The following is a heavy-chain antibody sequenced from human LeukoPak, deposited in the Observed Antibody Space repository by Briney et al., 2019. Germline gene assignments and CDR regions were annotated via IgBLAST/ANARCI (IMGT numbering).Heavy chain of an antibody. CDR1: GFTVSSNY. D-gene: IGHD3-3*01. CDR3: AREDYDFWSGYYSDY. V-gene: IGHV3-53*01. Sequence: GGSLRLSCAASGFTVSSNYMSWVRQAPGKGLEWVSVIYSGGSTYYADSVKGRFTISRDNSKNTLYLQMNSLRAEDTAVYYCAREDYDFWSGYYSDYWGQGILVTVSS. CDR2: IYSGGST. J-gene: IGHJ4*02.